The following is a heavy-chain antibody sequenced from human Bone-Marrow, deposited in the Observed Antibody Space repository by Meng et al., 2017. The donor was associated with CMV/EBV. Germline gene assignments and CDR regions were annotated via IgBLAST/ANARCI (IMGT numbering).Heavy chain of an antibody. J-gene: IGHJ3*02. Sequence: LRLSCTVSGGSISSSTYYWGWIRQPPGKGLEWIGSIHYGGSTYYNPSLKSRVTISVDTSNNQFSLKLSSVTAADTAVYYCARDGEWGYYDSSGYYLPTLVFDIWGQGTMVTVSS. CDR2: IHYGGST. D-gene: IGHD3-22*01. V-gene: IGHV4-39*07. CDR3: ARDGEWGYYDSSGYYLPTLVFDI. CDR1: GGSISSSTYY.